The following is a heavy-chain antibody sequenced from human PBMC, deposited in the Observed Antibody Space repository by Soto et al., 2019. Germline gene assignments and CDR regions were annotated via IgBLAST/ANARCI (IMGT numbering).Heavy chain of an antibody. CDR2: IDWDDDK. D-gene: IGHD3-3*01. CDR3: ARMRFWSGYYTYFDY. CDR1: GFSLSTSGMC. V-gene: IGHV2-70*01. J-gene: IGHJ4*02. Sequence: SCPTLVNPTQTLTLTCTFSGFSLSTSGMCXSWIRQPPGKALEWLALIDWDDDKYYSTSLKTRLTISKDTSKNQVVLTMTNMDPVDTATYYCARMRFWSGYYTYFDYWGQGTQVTVSS.